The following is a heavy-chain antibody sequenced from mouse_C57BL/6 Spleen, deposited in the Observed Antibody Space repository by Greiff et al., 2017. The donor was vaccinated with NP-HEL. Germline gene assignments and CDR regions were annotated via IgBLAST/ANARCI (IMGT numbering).Heavy chain of an antibody. CDR3: ARAFEGYYYAMDY. CDR1: GYTFTDYY. J-gene: IGHJ4*01. V-gene: IGHV1-26*01. CDR2: INPNNGGT. Sequence: EVQLQQSGPELVKPGASVKISCKASGYTFTDYYMNWVKQSHGKSLEWIGDINPNNGGTSYNQKFKGKATLTVDKSSSTAYMELRSLTSEDSAVYYCARAFEGYYYAMDYWGQGTSVTVSS.